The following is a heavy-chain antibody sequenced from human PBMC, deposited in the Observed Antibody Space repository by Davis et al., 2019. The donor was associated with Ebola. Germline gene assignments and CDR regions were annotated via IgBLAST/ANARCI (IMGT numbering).Heavy chain of an antibody. D-gene: IGHD3-9*01. Sequence: SETLSLTCAVYGGSFSGYYWSWIRQSPGKGLEWIGEINHGGSTNYNPSLKSRVSISVDTSKNQFSLKLSSVTAADTAVYYCARSHSDWLLPFDYWGQGTLATVSS. CDR3: ARSHSDWLLPFDY. CDR1: GGSFSGYY. V-gene: IGHV4-34*01. CDR2: INHGGST. J-gene: IGHJ4*02.